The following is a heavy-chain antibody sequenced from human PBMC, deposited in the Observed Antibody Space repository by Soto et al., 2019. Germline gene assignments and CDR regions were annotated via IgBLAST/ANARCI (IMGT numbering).Heavy chain of an antibody. CDR2: IIPIFGTA. CDR1: GGTFSSYA. Sequence: GASVKVSCKASGGTFSSYAISWVRQAPGQGLEWMGGIIPIFGTANYAQKFQGRVTITADESTSTAYMELSSLRSEDTAVYYCARVFGYCSSTSCSPADYYYYGMDVWGQGTTVTVSS. CDR3: ARVFGYCSSTSCSPADYYYYGMDV. D-gene: IGHD2-2*03. V-gene: IGHV1-69*13. J-gene: IGHJ6*02.